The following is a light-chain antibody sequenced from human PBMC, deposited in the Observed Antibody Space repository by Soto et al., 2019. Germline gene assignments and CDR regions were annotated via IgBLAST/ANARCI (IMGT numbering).Light chain of an antibody. CDR2: EVS. V-gene: IGLV2-14*01. J-gene: IGLJ1*01. CDR3: ISYTSSSIPYV. Sequence: QSALTQPASVSGSPGQSITISCTGTSSDVGAHNHVSWYQKHPGKAPKLMIYEVSNRPSGVSNRFSGSKSGNTASLTISGLQAEDEADYYCISYTSSSIPYVFGPGNKLTVL. CDR1: SSDVGAHNH.